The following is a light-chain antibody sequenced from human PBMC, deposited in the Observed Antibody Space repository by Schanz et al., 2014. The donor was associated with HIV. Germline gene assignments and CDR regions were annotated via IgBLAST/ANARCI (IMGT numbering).Light chain of an antibody. CDR2: DVS. CDR3: SSYTSSSTPV. Sequence: QSALTQPASVSGSPGQSITISCTGTSSNVGGYDYVSWYQQHPGKAPKLIIYDVSNRPSGISYRFSGSKSGNTASLTISGLQAEDEGDYYCSSYTSSSTPVFGGGTKLTVL. V-gene: IGLV2-14*03. J-gene: IGLJ2*01. CDR1: SSNVGGYDY.